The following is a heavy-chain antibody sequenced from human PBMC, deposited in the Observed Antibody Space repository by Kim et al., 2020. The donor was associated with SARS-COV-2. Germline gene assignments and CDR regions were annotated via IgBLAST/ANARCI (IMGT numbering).Heavy chain of an antibody. J-gene: IGHJ4*02. CDR3: ARRGSTSSFDY. D-gene: IGHD2-2*01. V-gene: IGHV5-10-1*01. Sequence: TNYSPSFQGHVTISADKSISTAYLQWSSLKASDTAMYYCARRGSTSSFDYWGQGTLVTVSS. CDR2: T.